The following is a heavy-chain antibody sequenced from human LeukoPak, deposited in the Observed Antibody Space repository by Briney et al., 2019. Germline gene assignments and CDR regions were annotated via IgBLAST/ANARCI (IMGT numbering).Heavy chain of an antibody. CDR2: ISYDGSNE. V-gene: IGHV3-30*01. CDR3: AREGLEHFDY. J-gene: IGHJ4*02. Sequence: PGGFLRLSCAASGFTFSSYAMHWVRQAPGKGLEWVAVISYDGSNEYYADSVKGRFTISRDNSKNTLYLQMNSLRAEDTAVYYCAREGLEHFDYWGQGTLVTVSS. D-gene: IGHD1-1*01. CDR1: GFTFSSYA.